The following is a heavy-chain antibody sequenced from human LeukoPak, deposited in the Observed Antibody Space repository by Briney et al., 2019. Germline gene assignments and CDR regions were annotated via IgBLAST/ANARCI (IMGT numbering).Heavy chain of an antibody. CDR3: ARAPKLGRPYYFDY. V-gene: IGHV3-21*01. CDR2: IRISSSYI. Sequence: PGGSLRPSCAPSGFTFSIYSMDWVRQAPGKGLESVSSIRISSSYIYYADSVKGRFTVSRGNAKNSLYLQINSLRAEDTAVYYCARAPKLGRPYYFDYWGQGTLVTVSS. J-gene: IGHJ4*02. CDR1: GFTFSIYS. D-gene: IGHD7-27*01.